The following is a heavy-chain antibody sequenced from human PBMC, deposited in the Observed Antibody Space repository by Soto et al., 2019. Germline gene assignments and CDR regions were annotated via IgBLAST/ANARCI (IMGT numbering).Heavy chain of an antibody. V-gene: IGHV4-30-2*01. Sequence: QLQLQESGSGLVKPSQTLSLTCAVSGGSISSGGYSWSWIRQPPGKGLEWIGYIYHSGSTYYNPSLNMRVPIPXERSKTQFSRKLSSVTAADTAGYYCARGNVVALDYWGQGTLVTVSS. J-gene: IGHJ4*02. CDR1: GGSISSGGYS. CDR3: ARGNVVALDY. CDR2: IYHSGST. D-gene: IGHD2-21*01.